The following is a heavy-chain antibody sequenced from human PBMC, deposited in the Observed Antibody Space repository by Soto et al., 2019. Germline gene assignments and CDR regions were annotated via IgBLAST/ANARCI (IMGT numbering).Heavy chain of an antibody. V-gene: IGHV3-48*03. CDR2: ISSGGSTV. J-gene: IGHJ4*02. CDR3: ARELRGSPGADY. CDR1: GFTFSNYE. Sequence: GGSLRLSCAASGFTFSNYEMIWVRQAPGKGLEWVSYISSGGSTVYYADSVKGRFTISRDNAKNSLYLQMNSLRAEDTAVYYCARELRGSPGADYWGQGSLVTVSS. D-gene: IGHD4-17*01.